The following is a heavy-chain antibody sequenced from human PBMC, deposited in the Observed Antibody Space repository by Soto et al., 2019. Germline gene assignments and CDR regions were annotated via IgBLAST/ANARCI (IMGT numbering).Heavy chain of an antibody. CDR2: ISYDGSNK. CDR1: GFTFSSYG. V-gene: IGHV3-30*18. D-gene: IGHD3-3*01. J-gene: IGHJ4*02. Sequence: GGSLRLSCAASGFTFSSYGVHWVRQAPGKGLEWVAVISYDGSNKYYADSVKGRFTISRDNTKNTLYLQMNSLRAEDTAVYYCAKGPVLRFLEWSLPDYWGQGTLVTVSS. CDR3: AKGPVLRFLEWSLPDY.